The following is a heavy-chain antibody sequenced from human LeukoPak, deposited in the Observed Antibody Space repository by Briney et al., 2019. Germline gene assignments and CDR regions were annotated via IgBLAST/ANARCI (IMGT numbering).Heavy chain of an antibody. CDR1: GGSINSHY. J-gene: IGHJ5*01. CDR3: ARDGDSGGWFHS. Sequence: SETPSFTCTVSGGSINSHYWSWIRQPPGKRLECIGYTYYSGSTKYNPSLNSRATISLDTSKNQFFLKLTSVTAADTAVYYCARDGDSGGWFHSWGQGALVTVSS. V-gene: IGHV4-59*11. D-gene: IGHD6-25*01. CDR2: TYYSGST.